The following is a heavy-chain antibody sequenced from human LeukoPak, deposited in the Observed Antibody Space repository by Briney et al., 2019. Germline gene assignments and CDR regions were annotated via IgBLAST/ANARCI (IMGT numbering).Heavy chain of an antibody. V-gene: IGHV4-39*07. CDR2: IYYSGST. D-gene: IGHD5-24*01. CDR3: AQFPIREMATIDYFDY. J-gene: IGHJ4*02. CDR1: GGSISSSSYY. Sequence: SETLSLTCTVSGGSISSSSYYWGWIRQPPGKGLEWIGSIYYSGSTYYNPSLKSRVTISVDTSKNQFSLKLSSVTAADTAVYYCAQFPIREMATIDYFDYWGQGTLVTVSS.